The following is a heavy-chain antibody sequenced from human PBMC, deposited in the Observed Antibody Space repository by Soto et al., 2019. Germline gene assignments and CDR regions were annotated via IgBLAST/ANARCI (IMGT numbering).Heavy chain of an antibody. CDR1: GYTFTSYY. Sequence: QVQLVQSGAEVKRPGASVKVSCKASGYTFTSYYMHWLRQAPGQGLEWMVIINPSGGSTSYAQKFQGRVTMTRDTSTSTVYMELSSLRSEDTAVYYCARAWVSGSHYADFDYWGQGTLVTVSS. V-gene: IGHV1-46*03. CDR2: INPSGGST. D-gene: IGHD1-26*01. CDR3: ARAWVSGSHYADFDY. J-gene: IGHJ4*02.